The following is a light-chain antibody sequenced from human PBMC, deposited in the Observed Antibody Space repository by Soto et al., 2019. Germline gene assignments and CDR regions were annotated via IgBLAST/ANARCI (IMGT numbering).Light chain of an antibody. CDR1: QSVNSN. Sequence: DTVMTQSPATLSVSPGERATLSCRASQSVNSNLAWYQQKSGQAPRLLIYGASTRATGIPVRFSGSGSGTEFTLTISSLQSEDSAVYCCQQYAYWPWTLGQGTKV. CDR3: QQYAYWPWT. J-gene: IGKJ1*01. V-gene: IGKV3-15*01. CDR2: GAS.